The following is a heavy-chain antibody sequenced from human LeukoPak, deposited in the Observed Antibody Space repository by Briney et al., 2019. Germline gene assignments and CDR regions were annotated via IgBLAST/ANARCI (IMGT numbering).Heavy chain of an antibody. CDR1: GESLNSYY. V-gene: IGHV4-34*01. CDR3: ARGAWATRLGS. D-gene: IGHD2-15*01. CDR2: IYESGTT. J-gene: IGHJ4*02. Sequence: SSETLSLTCAVYGESLNSYYWSWVRQPPGEGLEWIGEIYESGTTEYDPSLKSRVTISMVPSKQQFSLSLSSVTAADTAVYYCARGAWATRLGSWGLGTPVIVSS.